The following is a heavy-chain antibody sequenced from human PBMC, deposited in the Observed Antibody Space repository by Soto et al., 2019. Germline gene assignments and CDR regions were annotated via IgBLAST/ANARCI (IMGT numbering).Heavy chain of an antibody. J-gene: IGHJ6*02. V-gene: IGHV1-69*12. Sequence: QVQLVQSGAEVKKPGSSVKVSCKASGGTFSSYAISWVRQAPGQGLEWMGGIIPIFGTAAYAQKFQGRVTITADESTSTAYLELSSLRSEDTAVYYCAGPPNLTIIYYYYGMDVWGQGTTVTVSS. CDR2: IIPIFGTA. CDR3: AGPPNLTIIYYYYGMDV. CDR1: GGTFSSYA. D-gene: IGHD3-9*01.